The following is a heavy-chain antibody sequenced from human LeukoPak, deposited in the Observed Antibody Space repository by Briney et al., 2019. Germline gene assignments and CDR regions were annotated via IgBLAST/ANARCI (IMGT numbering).Heavy chain of an antibody. D-gene: IGHD3-22*01. J-gene: IGHJ4*02. V-gene: IGHV4-30-2*03. CDR1: GGSISSGGYS. CDR2: IYHSGST. CDR3: ARLGIVVVTTIDY. Sequence: SETLSLTCAVSGGSISSGGYSWSWIRQPPGKGLEWIGYIYHSGSTYYNPSLKSRVTISVDTSKNQFSLKLSSVTAADTAVYYCARLGIVVVTTIDYWGQGTLVTVSS.